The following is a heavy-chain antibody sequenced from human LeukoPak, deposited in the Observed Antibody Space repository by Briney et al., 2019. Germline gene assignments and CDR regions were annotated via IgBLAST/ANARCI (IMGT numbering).Heavy chain of an antibody. CDR2: ISYDGSNK. V-gene: IGHV3-30-3*01. D-gene: IGHD3-3*02. CDR1: GFTFSSYA. J-gene: IGHJ4*02. Sequence: GRSLRLSCAASGFTFSSYAMHWVRQAPGKGLEWVAVISYDGSNKYYADSVKGRFTISRDNSKNTLYLQMNSLRAEDTAVYYCARGSIFGVARSGYYFDYWGQGTLVTVSS. CDR3: ARGSIFGVARSGYYFDY.